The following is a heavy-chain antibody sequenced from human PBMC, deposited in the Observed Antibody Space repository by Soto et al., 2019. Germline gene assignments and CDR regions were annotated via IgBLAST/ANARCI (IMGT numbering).Heavy chain of an antibody. CDR2: ISYDEIDK. D-gene: IGHD3-10*01. V-gene: IGHV3-30*04. Sequence: PGGSLRFSCAASGFTFSNYTMHWVRQAPGKGLEWVALISYDEIDKYFADAVKGRFTISRDNSKNTLYLQMDSLRAEDTAVYYCAGRSGSSDYWGRGTLVTAPQ. J-gene: IGHJ4*02. CDR3: AGRSGSSDY. CDR1: GFTFSNYT.